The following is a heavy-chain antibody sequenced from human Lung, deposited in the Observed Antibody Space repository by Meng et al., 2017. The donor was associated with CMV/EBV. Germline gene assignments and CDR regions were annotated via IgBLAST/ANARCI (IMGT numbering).Heavy chain of an antibody. D-gene: IGHD3-3*01. V-gene: IGHV4-59*01. Sequence: LXCTVSGGSISSYYWSWIRQPPGKGLEWIGYIYYSGSTNYNPSLKSRVTISVDTSKNQFSLKLSSVTAADTAVYYCARVSGYYYYGMDVWGTGNTV. CDR3: ARVSGYYYYGMDV. CDR2: IYYSGST. CDR1: GGSISSYY. J-gene: IGHJ6*04.